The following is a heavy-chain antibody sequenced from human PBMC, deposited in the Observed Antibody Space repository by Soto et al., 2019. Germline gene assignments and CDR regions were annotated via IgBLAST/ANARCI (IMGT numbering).Heavy chain of an antibody. V-gene: IGHV4-34*01. Sequence: NPSETLSLTCAVSGESFSGYYWSWIRQSPGKGLEWIGDIDHTGTTHYNPSLKNRVTILVDRSKKHFSLTLTSVTTADTAEYFCTRGRPPRYWGQGTPVTVSS. CDR3: TRGRPPRY. J-gene: IGHJ4*02. CDR2: IDHTGTT. CDR1: GESFSGYY.